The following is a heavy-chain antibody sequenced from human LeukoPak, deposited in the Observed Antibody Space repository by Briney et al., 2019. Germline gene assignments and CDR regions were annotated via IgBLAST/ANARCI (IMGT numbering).Heavy chain of an antibody. J-gene: IGHJ4*02. V-gene: IGHV3-7*01. D-gene: IGHD3-10*01. Sequence: GGSLRLSCAASGFTFSSYWMSWVRQVPGKGLEWVANIKTDGSETYFVDSVKGRFTMSRDNAKDSLYLQMNSLRADDTAVYYCAREGRCYGSGSPFDYWGQGTLVIVSS. CDR2: IKTDGSET. CDR3: AREGRCYGSGSPFDY. CDR1: GFTFSSYW.